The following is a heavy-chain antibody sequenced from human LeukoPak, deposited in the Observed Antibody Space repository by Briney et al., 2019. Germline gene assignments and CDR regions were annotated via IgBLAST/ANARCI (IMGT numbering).Heavy chain of an antibody. Sequence: GGSLRLSCSASGFTFSSSAMSWVRQAPGKGLEWVSVISGTGVSTYYAESVKGRFIISRDNSENTLYLRMNSLRVEDTAVYYCAKHRGYSSDWFDPWGQGTLVTVSS. CDR2: ISGTGVST. D-gene: IGHD5-18*01. CDR1: GFTFSSSA. CDR3: AKHRGYSSDWFDP. V-gene: IGHV3-23*01. J-gene: IGHJ5*02.